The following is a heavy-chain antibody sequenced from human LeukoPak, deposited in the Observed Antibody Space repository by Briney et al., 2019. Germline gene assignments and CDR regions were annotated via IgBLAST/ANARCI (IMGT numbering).Heavy chain of an antibody. CDR1: GYTFTSYY. V-gene: IGHV1-46*01. CDR3: ASRLHGNYYGSASYPYYFDY. CDR2: INPSGGST. J-gene: IGHJ4*02. Sequence: ASVKVSCKASGYTFTSYYMHWVRQAPGQGREWMGIINPSGGSTSYAQKFQGRVTMTRDTSTSTVYMELSSLRSEDTAVYYCASRLHGNYYGSASYPYYFDYWGQGTLVTVSS. D-gene: IGHD3-10*01.